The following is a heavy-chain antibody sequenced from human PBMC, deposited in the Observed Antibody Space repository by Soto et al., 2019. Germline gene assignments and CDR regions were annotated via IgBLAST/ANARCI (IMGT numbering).Heavy chain of an antibody. J-gene: IGHJ3*02. V-gene: IGHV5-51*01. CDR3: ASRTYSSGWYGAFDI. CDR2: IYPGDSDT. Sequence: GESLKISCKGSGYSFTSYWIGWVRQMPGKGLEWMGIIYPGDSDTRYSPSFQGQVTISADKSISTAYLQWSSPKASDTAMYYCASRTYSSGWYGAFDIWGQGTMVTVSS. CDR1: GYSFTSYW. D-gene: IGHD6-19*01.